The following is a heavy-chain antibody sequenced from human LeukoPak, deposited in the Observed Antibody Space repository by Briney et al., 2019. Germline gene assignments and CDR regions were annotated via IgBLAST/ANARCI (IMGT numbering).Heavy chain of an antibody. CDR3: AKVDGSKIVVVIIYTFDI. D-gene: IGHD3-22*01. CDR2: IKPDGSDT. Sequence: QPGGSLRLSCGASGFTFTTHWIHWVRQAPGKGLVWVSRIKPDGSDTNYADSVKGRFTISRDNAKNTLYLQMNSLRAEDTAVYYCAKVDGSKIVVVIIYTFDIWGQGTMVTVSS. J-gene: IGHJ3*02. V-gene: IGHV3-74*01. CDR1: GFTFTTHW.